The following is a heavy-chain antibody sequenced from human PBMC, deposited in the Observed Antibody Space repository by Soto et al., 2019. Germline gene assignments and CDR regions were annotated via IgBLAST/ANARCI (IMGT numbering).Heavy chain of an antibody. Sequence: QVQLVQSGAEVKKPGSSVKVSCKASGGTFSSYPLSWVRQASGQGLEWMGGIIPIFGTTKYAQKFQGRVTIIADESTTTAYMELSSLRSEDTAVYYCAMIDYSSGSDYWGQGTLVTVSS. D-gene: IGHD6-19*01. CDR2: IIPIFGTT. CDR1: GGTFSSYP. V-gene: IGHV1-69*01. CDR3: AMIDYSSGSDY. J-gene: IGHJ4*02.